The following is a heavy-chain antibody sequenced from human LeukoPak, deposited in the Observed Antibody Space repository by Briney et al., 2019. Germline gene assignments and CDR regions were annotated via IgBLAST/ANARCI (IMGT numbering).Heavy chain of an antibody. V-gene: IGHV3-53*01. J-gene: IGHJ4*02. CDR3: ARGDTQLWSPFDY. Sequence: SGGSLRLSCAASGFTVSRNYMSWVRQAPGKGLEWVSVIYSGGSTYYADSVKGRFTISRDNSKNTLYLQMNSLRAEDTAVYCCARGDTQLWSPFDYWGQGTLVTVSS. CDR2: IYSGGST. CDR1: GFTVSRNY. D-gene: IGHD5-18*01.